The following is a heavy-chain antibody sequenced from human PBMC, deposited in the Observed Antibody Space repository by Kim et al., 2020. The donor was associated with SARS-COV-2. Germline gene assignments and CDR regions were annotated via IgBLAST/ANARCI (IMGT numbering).Heavy chain of an antibody. CDR1: GGSISSSNW. CDR2: IYHSGST. V-gene: IGHV4-4*02. J-gene: IGHJ6*02. Sequence: SETLSLTCAVSGGSISSSNWWSWVRQPPGKGLEWIGEIYHSGSTNYNPSLKSRVTISVDKSKNQFSLKLSSVTAADTAVYYCAREGGSYSSSWYTYYYGMDVWGQGTTVTVSS. D-gene: IGHD6-13*01. CDR3: AREGGSYSSSWYTYYYGMDV.